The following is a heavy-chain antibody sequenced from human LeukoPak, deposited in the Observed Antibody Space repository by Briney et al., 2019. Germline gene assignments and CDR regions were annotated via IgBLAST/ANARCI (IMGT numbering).Heavy chain of an antibody. D-gene: IGHD2-15*01. CDR1: GFTFSSYA. J-gene: IGHJ4*02. Sequence: PGGSLRLSCAASGFTFSSYAMSWVRHAPGKGLEWVSAISGSGGSTYYADSVKGRFTISRDNSKNTLYLQMNSLRAEDTAVYYCAGYCSGGSCLDYWGQGTLVTVSS. CDR3: AGYCSGGSCLDY. V-gene: IGHV3-23*01. CDR2: ISGSGGST.